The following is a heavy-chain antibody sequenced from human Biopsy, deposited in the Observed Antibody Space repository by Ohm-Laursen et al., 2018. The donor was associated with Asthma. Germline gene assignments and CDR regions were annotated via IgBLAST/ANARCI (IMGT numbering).Heavy chain of an antibody. J-gene: IGHJ4*02. CDR2: INSVFGTT. V-gene: IGHV1-69*13. Sequence: VKVSCKSLGGTFNTYVIGWVRQAPGQGLEWMGGINSVFGTTAYPQKFQDRVTITAGDSTSTVYMELSSLRSEDTAVYYCARKAGSCISRTCYSLDFWGQGTLVTVSS. CDR3: ARKAGSCISRTCYSLDF. CDR1: GGTFNTYV. D-gene: IGHD2-2*01.